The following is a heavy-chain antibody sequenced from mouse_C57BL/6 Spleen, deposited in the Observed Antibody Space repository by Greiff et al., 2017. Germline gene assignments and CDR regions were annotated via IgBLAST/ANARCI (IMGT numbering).Heavy chain of an antibody. V-gene: IGHV1-18*01. Sequence: EVKLMESGPELVKPGASVEIPCKASGYTFTDYNMDWVKQSHGKSLEWIGDINPNNGGTIYNQKFKGKATLTVDKSSSTAYMELRSLTSEDTAVYYCARRWDERAWFAYWGQGTLVTVSA. J-gene: IGHJ3*01. CDR1: GYTFTDYN. CDR3: ARRWDERAWFAY. D-gene: IGHD4-1*01. CDR2: INPNNGGT.